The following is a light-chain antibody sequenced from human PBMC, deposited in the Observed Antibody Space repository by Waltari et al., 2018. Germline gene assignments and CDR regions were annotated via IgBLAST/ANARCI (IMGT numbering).Light chain of an antibody. J-gene: IGLJ1*01. Sequence: SYELTQPPSVSVSQGQTARITCSGDALPTQYAYWYQQKPGQAPVLVIYKDSERPSGIPERFSGSSSGTTVTLTISGVQAEDEADYYCQSADSSGTCVFGTGTKVTVL. CDR3: QSADSSGTCV. V-gene: IGLV3-25*03. CDR1: ALPTQY. CDR2: KDS.